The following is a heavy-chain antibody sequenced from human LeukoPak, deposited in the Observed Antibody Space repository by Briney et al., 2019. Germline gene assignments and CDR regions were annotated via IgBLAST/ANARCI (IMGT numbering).Heavy chain of an antibody. CDR3: ARSLERLLYAFDI. CDR1: GFTFSSYW. V-gene: IGHV3-7*01. Sequence: GGSLRLSCAASGFTFSSYWMSWVRQAPGKGLEWVANIKQDGSEKYYVDSVKGRFTISRDNAKNSLYLQMNSLRAEDTAVYYCARSLERLLYAFDIWGQGTMVTVSS. CDR2: IKQDGSEK. D-gene: IGHD1-1*01. J-gene: IGHJ3*02.